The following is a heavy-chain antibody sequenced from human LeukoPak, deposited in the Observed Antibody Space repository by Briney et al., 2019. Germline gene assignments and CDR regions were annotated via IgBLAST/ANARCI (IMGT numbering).Heavy chain of an antibody. CDR1: GGSISSYY. D-gene: IGHD2-15*01. Sequence: KASETLSLTCTVSGGSISSYYWSWIRQPPGKGLEWIGYIYYSGSTNYNPSLKSRVTISVDTSKNQFSLKLSSVTAADTAVYYCARCYLSGGSCYLHGFDPWGQGTLVTVSS. CDR3: ARCYLSGGSCYLHGFDP. CDR2: IYYSGST. V-gene: IGHV4-59*01. J-gene: IGHJ5*02.